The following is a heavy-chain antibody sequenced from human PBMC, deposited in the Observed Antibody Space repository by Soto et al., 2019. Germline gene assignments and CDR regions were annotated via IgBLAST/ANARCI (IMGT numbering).Heavy chain of an antibody. CDR1: GFTFSRYW. CDR2: ISSYGSDT. D-gene: IGHD3-16*01. J-gene: IGHJ6*02. V-gene: IGHV3-74*01. CDR3: ASNYAYAEGYYYGMAV. Sequence: GGSLRLSCAASGFTFSRYWMHWVRQAPGKGLVWVSRISSYGSDTHYADSVKGRFTISRDNAKNTLYLQMNSLRADDTAVYYCASNYAYAEGYYYGMAVWGQGTTVTVSS.